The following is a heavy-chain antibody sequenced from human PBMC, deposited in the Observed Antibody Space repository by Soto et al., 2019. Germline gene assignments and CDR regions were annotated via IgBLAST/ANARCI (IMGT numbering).Heavy chain of an antibody. V-gene: IGHV3-21*01. CDR2: ISSSSSYI. CDR1: GFTFSSYS. J-gene: IGHJ5*02. CDR3: ASSLLFDP. Sequence: EVQLVESGGGLVKPGGSLRLSCAASGFTFSSYSMNWVRQAPGKGLEWVSSISSSSSYIYYADSVKGRFTISRDNAKNALYLHMNSLRAEDTAVYYCASSLLFDPWGQGTLVTVSS.